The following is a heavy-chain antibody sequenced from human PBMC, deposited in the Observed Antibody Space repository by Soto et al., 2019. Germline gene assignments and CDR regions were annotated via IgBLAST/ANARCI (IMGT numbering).Heavy chain of an antibody. D-gene: IGHD6-13*01. V-gene: IGHV1-2*02. CDR3: ASVKSYSSSWNYYYHYGMDV. Sequence: ASVKVSCKASGYTFTGYYMHWVRQAPGQGLEWMGWINPNSGGTNYAQKFQGRVTMTRDTSISTAYMELSRLRSDDMAVYYCASVKSYSSSWNYYYHYGMDVWG. CDR1: GYTFTGYY. J-gene: IGHJ6*02. CDR2: INPNSGGT.